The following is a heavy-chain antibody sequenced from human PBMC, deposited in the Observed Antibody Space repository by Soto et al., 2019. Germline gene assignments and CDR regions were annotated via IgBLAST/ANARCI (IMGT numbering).Heavy chain of an antibody. CDR3: GRGRSGQIVVFY. Sequence: ASVKVSCKAPGYTFTGHYIHWVRQAPEQGPEWMGEIGPESGATRYAQKFQGRVTMTRDTSITTVYMELKNLSPDDTAVYYCGRGRSGQIVVFYWGQGTPVTVSS. CDR1: GYTFTGHY. V-gene: IGHV1-2*02. J-gene: IGHJ4*02. CDR2: IGPESGAT. D-gene: IGHD1-26*01.